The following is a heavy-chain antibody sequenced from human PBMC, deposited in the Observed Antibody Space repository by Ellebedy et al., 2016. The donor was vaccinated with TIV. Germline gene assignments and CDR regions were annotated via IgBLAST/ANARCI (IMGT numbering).Heavy chain of an antibody. D-gene: IGHD3-16*01. J-gene: IGHJ3*02. Sequence: RGGSLRLSCAGSAFTFSSSWMSWVRQAPGKGLGWVANIHKDGSEKYYVDSVKGLFTISRDNAKKPLYLQMNSLRAEYTAVYYCVRYVASFDIWGQGTMVTVSS. CDR3: VRYVASFDI. CDR1: AFTFSSSW. V-gene: IGHV3-7*03. CDR2: IHKDGSEK.